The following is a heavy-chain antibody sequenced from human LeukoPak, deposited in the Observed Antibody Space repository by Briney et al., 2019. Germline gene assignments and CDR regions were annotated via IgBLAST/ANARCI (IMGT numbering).Heavy chain of an antibody. Sequence: GGSLRLSCAASGFTFSSYEMNWVRQAPGKGLEWVSYISSSSSYTNYADSVKGRFTISRDNAKNSLYLQMNSLRAEDTAVYYCARVGSIAAAGTYDYWGQGTLVTVSS. V-gene: IGHV3-48*03. CDR1: GFTFSSYE. CDR2: ISSSSSYT. D-gene: IGHD6-13*01. CDR3: ARVGSIAAAGTYDY. J-gene: IGHJ4*02.